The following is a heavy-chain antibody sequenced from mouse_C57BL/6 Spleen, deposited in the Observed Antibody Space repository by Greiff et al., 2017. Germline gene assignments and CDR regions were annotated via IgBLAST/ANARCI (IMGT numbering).Heavy chain of an antibody. Sequence: VQLQQPGAELVRPGTSVKLSCKASGYTFTSYWMHWVKQRPGQGLEWIGVIDPSASYTNYNQKFKGTATLTVDTSSSTANMQLSSLTSEDSAVYDDARRDYGSSYDAMDYWGQGTSVTVSA. CDR1: GYTFTSYW. J-gene: IGHJ4*01. D-gene: IGHD1-1*01. CDR2: IDPSASYT. CDR3: ARRDYGSSYDAMDY. V-gene: IGHV1-59*01.